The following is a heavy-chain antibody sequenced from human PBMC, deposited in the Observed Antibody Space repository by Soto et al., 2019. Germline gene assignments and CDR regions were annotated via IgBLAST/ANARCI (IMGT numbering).Heavy chain of an antibody. Sequence: QVRLVQSGAEVKKPGSSVKVSCKVSGGTFSKYSLSWVRQTPGQGLEWMGGITPFVDTSNYAQRFLGRVTITADKPTNTAFLEGRALNLEDTPLYFCASKIYCKGSSCYSRHYYGMDVWGQGTTVTVSS. J-gene: IGHJ6*02. D-gene: IGHD2-21*01. CDR3: ASKIYCKGSSCYSRHYYGMDV. V-gene: IGHV1-69*06. CDR1: GGTFSKYS. CDR2: ITPFVDTS.